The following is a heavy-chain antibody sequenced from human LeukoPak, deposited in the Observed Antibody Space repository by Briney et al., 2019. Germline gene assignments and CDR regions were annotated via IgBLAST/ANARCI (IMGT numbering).Heavy chain of an antibody. CDR1: GGSFSGYY. V-gene: IGHV4-34*01. CDR2: INHSGST. D-gene: IGHD6-19*01. Sequence: PSETPSLTCAVYGGSFSGYYWSWIRQPPGKGLEWIGEINHSGSTNYNPSLKSRVTISVDTSKNQFSLKLSSVTAADTAVYYCARVEAVAYYYYGMDVWGQGTTVTVSS. CDR3: ARVEAVAYYYYGMDV. J-gene: IGHJ6*02.